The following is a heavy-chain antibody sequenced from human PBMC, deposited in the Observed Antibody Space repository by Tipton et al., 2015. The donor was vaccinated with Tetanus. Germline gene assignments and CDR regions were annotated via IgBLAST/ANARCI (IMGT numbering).Heavy chain of an antibody. CDR2: ISWNSGSI. CDR3: AKDSCSSTSCYRGGFDY. CDR1: GFTSDDYA. J-gene: IGHJ4*02. Sequence: CAASGFTSDDYAMHWVRQAPGKGLEWVSGISWNSGSIGYADSVKGRFTISRDNAKNSLHLQMNSLRAEDTALYYCAKDSCSSTSCYRGGFDYWGQGTLVTVSS. D-gene: IGHD2-2*01. V-gene: IGHV3-9*02.